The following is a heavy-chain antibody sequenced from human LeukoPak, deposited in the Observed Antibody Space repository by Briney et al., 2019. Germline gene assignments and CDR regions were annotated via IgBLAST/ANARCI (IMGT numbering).Heavy chain of an antibody. CDR3: ARNSPESSGYYSYYYYYMDV. V-gene: IGHV1-2*02. J-gene: IGHJ6*03. CDR1: GYTFTGYY. D-gene: IGHD3-22*01. CDR2: INPNSGGT. Sequence: GASVKVSCKASGYTFTGYYMHWVRQAPGQGLEWMGWINPNSGGTNYAQKFQGRVTMTRDTSISTAYMELSRLRSDDTAVYYCARNSPESSGYYSYYYYYMDVWGKGTTVTVSS.